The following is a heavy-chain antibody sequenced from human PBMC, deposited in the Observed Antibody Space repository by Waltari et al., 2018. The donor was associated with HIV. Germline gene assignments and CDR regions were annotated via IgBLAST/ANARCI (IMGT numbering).Heavy chain of an antibody. Sequence: EARLLESGGGLVQPGGSLRLSCAAYGFTFSSSGMSWVRQAPGKGLEWVSGISGGSGSTDYADSVKGRFTISRDNSKNTLYLQMNSLRAEDTAVYYCAKSGGWYYYERSGYAGIWGQGTMVTVSS. CDR1: GFTFSSSG. J-gene: IGHJ3*02. V-gene: IGHV3-23*01. CDR3: AKSGGWYYYERSGYAGI. D-gene: IGHD3-22*01. CDR2: ISGGSGST.